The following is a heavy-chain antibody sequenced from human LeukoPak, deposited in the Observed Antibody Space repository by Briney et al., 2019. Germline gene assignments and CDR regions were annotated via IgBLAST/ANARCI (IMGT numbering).Heavy chain of an antibody. CDR3: ARDTSEGDYAWWFDP. J-gene: IGHJ5*02. CDR1: GYSFTSHY. Sequence: GALVKVSCKASGYSFTSHYMHWVRQAPGQGLEWMGLINPRGTATRYAESFQGRLTLTRDLSTSTDYMELSSLRSDDTAVYFCARDTSEGDYAWWFDPWGQGTLVTVAS. V-gene: IGHV1-46*01. CDR2: INPRGTAT. D-gene: IGHD3-16*01.